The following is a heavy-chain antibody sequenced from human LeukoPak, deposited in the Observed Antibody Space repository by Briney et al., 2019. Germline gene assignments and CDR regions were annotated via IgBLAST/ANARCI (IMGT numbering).Heavy chain of an antibody. CDR3: AKGYYEIHDAFDI. Sequence: GGSLRLSCAVSGFTFSTYAMHWVRQAPGKGLEWVAFISYDGRNKYYADSVKGRFTISRDNSKNTLFLQTNSLRAEDTAVYYCAKGYYEIHDAFDIWGQGTMVTVSS. V-gene: IGHV3-30*04. CDR1: GFTFSTYA. J-gene: IGHJ3*02. CDR2: ISYDGRNK. D-gene: IGHD3-9*01.